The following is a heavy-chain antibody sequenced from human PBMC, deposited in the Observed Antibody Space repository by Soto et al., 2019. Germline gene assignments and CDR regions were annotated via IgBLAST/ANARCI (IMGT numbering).Heavy chain of an antibody. Sequence: PGGSLRLSCAASGSTFTTYAMSWVRQAPGKGLEWVSGITGSGGATYAESVKGRFTVSRDNSKNTLYLQMNSLRAEDTAVYYCAKAQRGQYCSGGSCFLFDYWGQGTLVT. D-gene: IGHD2-15*01. J-gene: IGHJ4*02. CDR2: ITGSGGAT. CDR3: AKAQRGQYCSGGSCFLFDY. CDR1: GSTFTTYA. V-gene: IGHV3-23*01.